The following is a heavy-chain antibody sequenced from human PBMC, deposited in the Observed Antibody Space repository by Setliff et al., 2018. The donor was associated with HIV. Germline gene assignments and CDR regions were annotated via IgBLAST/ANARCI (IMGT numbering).Heavy chain of an antibody. CDR1: GGPFTSA. CDR3: ASDSPSARFEELEDHYYYFIDV. D-gene: IGHD3-10*01. V-gene: IGHV1-69*13. CDR2: IIPIFGTA. J-gene: IGHJ6*03. Sequence: ASVKVSCKASGGPFTSAFNWVRQVPGQGLEWLGGIIPIFGTAKYAQNFGGRDTITADQSTTTSYLQLNSLRFEYTAIYYCASDSPSARFEELEDHYYYFIDVWGKGTTVTVSS.